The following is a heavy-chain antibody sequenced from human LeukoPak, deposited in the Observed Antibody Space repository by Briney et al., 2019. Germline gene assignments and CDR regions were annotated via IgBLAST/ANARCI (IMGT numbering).Heavy chain of an antibody. J-gene: IGHJ6*02. CDR2: ISTNTGNP. V-gene: IGHV7-4-1*02. D-gene: IGHD1-26*01. CDR3: AKGELPYYYYYYGMDV. Sequence: GASVKVSCKTFRYTFIGYSINWLRQAPGQGLEWMGWISTNTGNPTYAQGFTGRFVFSLDTSVSTAYLQISSLKAEDTAVYYCAKGELPYYYYYYGMDVWGQGTTVTVSS. CDR1: RYTFIGYS.